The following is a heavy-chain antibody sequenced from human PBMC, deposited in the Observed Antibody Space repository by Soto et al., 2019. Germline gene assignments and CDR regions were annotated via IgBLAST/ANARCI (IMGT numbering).Heavy chain of an antibody. Sequence: QVQLVQSGTVVQRRGSSVKVSCQASGGTFSSHGMAWVRQAPGQGLEWMGGIIPTFGTPTYAPKFQGRVTIAADKSTNTAYMELSSLRSEDTGVYYCASERSAQNFDFWGHGTLIHVSS. V-gene: IGHV1-69*06. J-gene: IGHJ4*01. D-gene: IGHD1-26*01. CDR1: GGTFSSHG. CDR3: ASERSAQNFDF. CDR2: IIPTFGTP.